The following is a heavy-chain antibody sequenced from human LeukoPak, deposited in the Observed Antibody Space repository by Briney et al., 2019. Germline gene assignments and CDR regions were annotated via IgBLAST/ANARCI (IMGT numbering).Heavy chain of an antibody. V-gene: IGHV4-34*01. D-gene: IGHD2-15*01. CDR2: INHSGST. Sequence: SETLSLTCAVYGGSFSAYYWSWIRQPPGKGLEWIGEINHSGSTNFNPSLKSRVTISIDTSKNQFSLKLSSVTAADTAVYYCARSGYCSGGSCLRSGFYFNSWGQGTLVTVSS. CDR3: ARSGYCSGGSCLRSGFYFNS. CDR1: GGSFSAYY. J-gene: IGHJ4*02.